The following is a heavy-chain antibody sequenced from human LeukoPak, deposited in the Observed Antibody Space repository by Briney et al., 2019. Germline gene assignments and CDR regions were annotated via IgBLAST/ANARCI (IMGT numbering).Heavy chain of an antibody. Sequence: GGSLRLSCAASGFTLSSYYMTWVRQAPGKGLEWVSVIYSGGSTYYADSVKGRVAIARDNSKNTVFIQMNSVRAEDTAVYYCARSYSNHPFCMDLWGQGTTVSVS. J-gene: IGHJ6*02. CDR3: ARSYSNHPFCMDL. D-gene: IGHD5-18*01. CDR2: IYSGGST. CDR1: GFTLSSYY. V-gene: IGHV3-66*01.